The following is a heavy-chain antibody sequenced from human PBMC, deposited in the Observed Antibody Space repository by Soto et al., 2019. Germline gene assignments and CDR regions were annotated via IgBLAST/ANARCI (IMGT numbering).Heavy chain of an antibody. CDR1: GFTFSSYG. J-gene: IGHJ4*02. CDR2: ISYDGSNK. V-gene: IGHV3-30*18. Sequence: QVQLVESGGGVVQPGRSLRLSCAASGFTFSSYGMHWVRQAPGKGLEWVAVISYDGSNKYYADSVKGRFTISRDNSKNTLYLQMNSLRAEDTAVYYCAKGLTYYDFWSGYYYPNDLSFDYWGQGTLATVSS. CDR3: AKGLTYYDFWSGYYYPNDLSFDY. D-gene: IGHD3-3*01.